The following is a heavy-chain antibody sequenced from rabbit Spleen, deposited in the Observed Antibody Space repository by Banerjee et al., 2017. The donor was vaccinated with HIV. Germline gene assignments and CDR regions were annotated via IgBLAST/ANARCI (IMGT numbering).Heavy chain of an antibody. CDR3: ARDAGRGDYIDGVFNL. D-gene: IGHD8-1*01. J-gene: IGHJ4*01. V-gene: IGHV1S40*01. CDR1: GVSFSSSSY. Sequence: QSLEESGGDLVKPGASLTLTCTASGVSFSSSSYMCWVRQAPGKGLEWIACIDTGSSGFTYYASWAKGRFTISKTSSTTVTLQMTSLTVADTATYFCARDAGRGDYIDGVFNLWGPGTLVTVS. CDR2: IDTGSSGFT.